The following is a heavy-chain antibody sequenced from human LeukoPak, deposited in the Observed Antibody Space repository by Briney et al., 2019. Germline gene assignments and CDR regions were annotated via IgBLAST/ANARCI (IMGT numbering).Heavy chain of an antibody. CDR2: IYYSGST. CDR3: ARDSSGYPYYFDY. V-gene: IGHV4-59*01. J-gene: IGHJ4*02. D-gene: IGHD3-22*01. CDR1: GGSISSYY. Sequence: SETLSLTCTVSGGSISSYYWSWIRQPPGKGLEWIGYIYYSGSTNYNPSLKSRVTISVKTSKNQFSLKLSSVTAADTAVYYCARDSSGYPYYFDYWGQGTLVTVSS.